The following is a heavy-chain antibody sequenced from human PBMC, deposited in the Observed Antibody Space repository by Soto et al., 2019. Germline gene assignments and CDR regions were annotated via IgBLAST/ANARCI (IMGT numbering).Heavy chain of an antibody. CDR3: ARKMTAVTTSFDY. Sequence: GGSLRPSCAASGFSVSSNYMSWVRQAPGKGLEWVSVIYSGGSTYYADSVKGRFTISRDNSKNTLYLQMYGLRAEDTAVYYCARKMTAVTTSFDYWGQGTLVTVSS. V-gene: IGHV3-53*01. J-gene: IGHJ4*02. D-gene: IGHD4-17*01. CDR1: GFSVSSNY. CDR2: IYSGGST.